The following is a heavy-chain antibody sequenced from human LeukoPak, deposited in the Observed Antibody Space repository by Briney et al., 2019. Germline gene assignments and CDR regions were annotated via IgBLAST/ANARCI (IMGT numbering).Heavy chain of an antibody. CDR3: ARKRGVGVDANAFDV. D-gene: IGHD3-3*01. Sequence: ASVKVTCKPSGYTLTAYYVHWVRQPPAQGLEWMGWIHSSRGDTVYAQKCQGWVTLTTDTSTGTAYMELSGLTSDDTAVYYCARKRGVGVDANAFDVWGQGTMDSVSS. CDR2: IHSSRGDT. V-gene: IGHV1-2*04. CDR1: GYTLTAYY. J-gene: IGHJ3*01.